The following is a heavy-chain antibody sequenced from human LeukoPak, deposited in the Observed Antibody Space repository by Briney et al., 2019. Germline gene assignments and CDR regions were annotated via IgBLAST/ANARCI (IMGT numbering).Heavy chain of an antibody. J-gene: IGHJ4*02. V-gene: IGHV1-2*02. CDR2: INPNSGGT. Sequence: ASAKVSCKASGYTFTGYYMHWVRQAPGQGLEWMGWINPNSGGTNYAQKFQGRVTMTRDTSISTAYMELSRLRSDDTAVYYCAREKYYGSGSWDFDYWGQGTLVTVSS. D-gene: IGHD3-10*01. CDR3: AREKYYGSGSWDFDY. CDR1: GYTFTGYY.